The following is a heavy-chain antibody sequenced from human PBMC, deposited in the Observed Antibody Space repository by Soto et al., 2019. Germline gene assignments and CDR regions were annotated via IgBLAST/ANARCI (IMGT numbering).Heavy chain of an antibody. V-gene: IGHV1-24*01. CDR1: GYTLTELS. Sequence: ASVKVSCKVSGYTLTELSMHWVRQAPGKGLEWMGGFDPEDGETIYAQKFQGRVTMTEDTSTDTAYMELSSLRSEDTAVYYCATTDPSITMVRGVRGDLANWFDPWGQGTLVTVSS. CDR3: ATTDPSITMVRGVRGDLANWFDP. J-gene: IGHJ5*02. CDR2: FDPEDGET. D-gene: IGHD3-10*01.